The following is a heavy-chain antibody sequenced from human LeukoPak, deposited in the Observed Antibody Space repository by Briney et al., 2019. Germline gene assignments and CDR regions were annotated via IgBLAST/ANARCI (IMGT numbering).Heavy chain of an antibody. Sequence: GGSLRLSCAASGSTFSSYAMSWVRQAPGKGLEWVSGISGSGGSTYYADSVKGRFTISRDNPKNTVYLQMNSLRAEDTAVYYCAKSSRDWGFGSWGQGTLVTVSS. CDR2: ISGSGGST. V-gene: IGHV3-23*01. D-gene: IGHD2-21*02. CDR3: AKSSRDWGFGS. J-gene: IGHJ4*02. CDR1: GSTFSSYA.